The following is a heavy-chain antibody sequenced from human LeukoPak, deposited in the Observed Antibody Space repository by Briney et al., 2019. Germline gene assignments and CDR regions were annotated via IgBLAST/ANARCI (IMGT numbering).Heavy chain of an antibody. V-gene: IGHV3-66*01. CDR1: GFTVSTNY. CDR3: AKYLTARGPPYALDV. CDR2: IHSGGST. Sequence: GGSLRLSCAASGFTVSTNYMSXXXRAPGKGLXXXXXIHSGGSTYYADSVKGRFTISRDFSQNTLYLQMNSLRAEDTAVYYCAKYLTARGPPYALDVWGQGTTVTVSS. D-gene: IGHD1-14*01. J-gene: IGHJ6*02.